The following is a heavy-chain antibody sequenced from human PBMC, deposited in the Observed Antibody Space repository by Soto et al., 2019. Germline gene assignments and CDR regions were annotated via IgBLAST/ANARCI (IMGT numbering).Heavy chain of an antibody. Sequence: QVQLVQSGAEVKKPGASVKVSCKASGFNLMYYGICWLRQAPGQGLEWMGWISGNSGDTKYAQKLQGRVTLTTDTSTSTAYIELRSLRSDDTAVYYCAREDYDTNIWGQGTLVTVSS. D-gene: IGHD3-22*01. CDR2: ISGNSGDT. CDR1: GFNLMYYG. V-gene: IGHV1-18*01. CDR3: AREDYDTNI. J-gene: IGHJ4*02.